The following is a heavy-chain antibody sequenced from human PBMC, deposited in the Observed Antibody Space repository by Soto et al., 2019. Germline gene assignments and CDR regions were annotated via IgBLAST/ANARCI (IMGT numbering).Heavy chain of an antibody. CDR2: IIPIFGTA. CDR3: ARDKGADYYDSSGYNNYFDY. J-gene: IGHJ4*02. V-gene: IGHV1-69*01. D-gene: IGHD3-22*01. CDR1: GGTFSSYA. Sequence: QVQLVQSGAEVKKPGSSVKVSCKASGGTFSSYAISWVRQAPGQGLEWMGGIIPIFGTANYAQKFQGRVTIPADESTSTAYMELSSLRSEDTAVYYCARDKGADYYDSSGYNNYFDYWGQGTLVTVSS.